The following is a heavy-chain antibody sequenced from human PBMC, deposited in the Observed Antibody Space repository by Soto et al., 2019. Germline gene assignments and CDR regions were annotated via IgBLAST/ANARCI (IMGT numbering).Heavy chain of an antibody. J-gene: IGHJ6*02. D-gene: IGHD3-10*01. CDR3: VRGSGSYSSAMEV. Sequence: QLQLHESGPGLVKPSETLSLTCTVSGGSINSGTYYWGCVRQPSGKGLEWIGTVYYSGTTYYNPHLTSRVPVSVDTSKNQFSLKLSTGTAADAAVYYCVRGSGSYSSAMEVWGQGTTVTVSS. CDR2: VYYSGTT. V-gene: IGHV4-39*01. CDR1: GGSINSGTYY.